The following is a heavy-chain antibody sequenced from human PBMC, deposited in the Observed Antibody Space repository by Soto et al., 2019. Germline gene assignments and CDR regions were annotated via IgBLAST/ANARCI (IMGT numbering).Heavy chain of an antibody. CDR2: INHSGST. CDR1: GGSFSGYY. J-gene: IGHJ6*02. D-gene: IGHD6-6*01. CDR3: ARGSPRRWQLVLNYYYGMDV. V-gene: IGHV4-34*01. Sequence: QVQLQQWGAGLLKPSETLSLTCAVYGGSFSGYYWSWIRQPPGKGLEWIGEINHSGSTNYNPSLKSRVTISVDTSKNQFSLMLSSVTAADTAVYYCARGSPRRWQLVLNYYYGMDVWGQGTTVTVSS.